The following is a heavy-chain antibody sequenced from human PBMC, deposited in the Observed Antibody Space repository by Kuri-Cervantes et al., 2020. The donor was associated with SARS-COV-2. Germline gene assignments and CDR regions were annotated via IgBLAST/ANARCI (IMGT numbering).Heavy chain of an antibody. J-gene: IGHJ4*02. Sequence: GESLKISCAASGFTFSSYAMSWVRQAPGKGLEWVSAISGSGGSTYYADSVKGRFTISRDNSKNTLYLQMNGLRAEDTAVYYCAKLYCSSTGCYEVSWGQGTLVTVSS. D-gene: IGHD2-2*01. CDR1: GFTFSSYA. V-gene: IGHV3-23*01. CDR3: AKLYCSSTGCYEVS. CDR2: ISGSGGST.